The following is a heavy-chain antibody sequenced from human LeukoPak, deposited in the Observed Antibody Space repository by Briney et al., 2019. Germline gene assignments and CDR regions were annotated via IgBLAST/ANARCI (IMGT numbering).Heavy chain of an antibody. V-gene: IGHV3-7*01. J-gene: IGHJ4*02. CDR2: INHDGSEE. D-gene: IGHD2-21*01. Sequence: GGSLRLSCAASGFSLSPHWMTWVRQAPGKGLEWVANINHDGSEEHYVDSVKGRFTISKDNAQNSLFLQMNSLRDEDTAVYYYARGWRWLGIWGQGTLVTVSS. CDR3: ARGWRWLGI. CDR1: GFSLSPHW.